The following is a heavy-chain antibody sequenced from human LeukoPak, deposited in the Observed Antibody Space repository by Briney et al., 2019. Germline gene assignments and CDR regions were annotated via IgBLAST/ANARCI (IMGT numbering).Heavy chain of an antibody. J-gene: IGHJ4*02. V-gene: IGHV4-59*12. CDR1: GGSISSYY. D-gene: IGHD6-19*01. CDR3: ARGPGYSIGWFTYYFDY. CDR2: IYHSGSI. Sequence: PSETLSLTCTVSGGSISSYYWSWIRQPPGKGLEWIGYIYHSGSIYYNPSLKSRVTISLDRSQNQFSLKLSSVTAADTAVYYCARGPGYSIGWFTYYFDYWGQGTLVTVSS.